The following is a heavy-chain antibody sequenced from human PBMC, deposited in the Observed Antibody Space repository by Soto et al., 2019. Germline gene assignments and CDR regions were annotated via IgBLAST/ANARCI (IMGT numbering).Heavy chain of an antibody. CDR3: AKDTEQQLVLSYFDY. CDR2: ISWNSGSI. Sequence: VQLVESGGGLVQPGRSLRLSCAASGFTFDDYAMHWVRQAPGKGLEWVSGISWNSGSIGYADSVKGRFTISRDNAKNSLYLQMNSLRAEDTALYYCAKDTEQQLVLSYFDYWGQGTLVTVSS. D-gene: IGHD6-13*01. V-gene: IGHV3-9*01. J-gene: IGHJ4*02. CDR1: GFTFDDYA.